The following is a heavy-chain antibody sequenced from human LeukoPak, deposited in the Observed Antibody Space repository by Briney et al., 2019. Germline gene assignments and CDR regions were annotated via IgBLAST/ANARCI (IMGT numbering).Heavy chain of an antibody. Sequence: PGGSLRLSCAASGFTFSSYAMHWVCQAPGKGLEWVAVISYDGSNKYYADSVKGRFTISRDNSKNTLYLQMNSLRAEDTAVYYCARGPYYDFWSGYYNPEYNWFDPWGQGTLVTVSS. J-gene: IGHJ5*02. CDR2: ISYDGSNK. D-gene: IGHD3-3*01. V-gene: IGHV3-30-3*01. CDR1: GFTFSSYA. CDR3: ARGPYYDFWSGYYNPEYNWFDP.